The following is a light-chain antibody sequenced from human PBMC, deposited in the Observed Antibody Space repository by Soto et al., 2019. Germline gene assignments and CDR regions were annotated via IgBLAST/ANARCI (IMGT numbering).Light chain of an antibody. CDR2: QDT. CDR3: QTWDSRTAVV. CDR1: KLGDKY. Sequence: SYELTQPPSVYVSPGQTASITCSGDKLGDKYACWYQQKPGQSPVLVIFQDTQRPSGIPERFSGSNSGNTATLTISGTQAMDEADYYCQTWDSRTAVVFGGGTKLTVL. V-gene: IGLV3-1*01. J-gene: IGLJ2*01.